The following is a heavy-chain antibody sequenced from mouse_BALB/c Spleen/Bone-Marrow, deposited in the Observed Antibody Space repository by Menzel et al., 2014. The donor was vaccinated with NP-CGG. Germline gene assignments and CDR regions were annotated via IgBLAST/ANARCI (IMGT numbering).Heavy chain of an antibody. CDR1: GFDFSRYW. D-gene: IGHD1-1*01. V-gene: IGHV4-1*02. CDR2: INPDSSTI. Sequence: EVQRVESGGGLVQPGGSLKLSCAASGFDFSRYWMSWVRQAPGKGLEWIGEINPDSSTINYTPSLKDKFIISRDNAKNTLALQMSRVRSEDAVFYHCARWGYSGFLHYWGQGPTLTVSS. CDR3: ARWGYSGFLHY. J-gene: IGHJ2*01.